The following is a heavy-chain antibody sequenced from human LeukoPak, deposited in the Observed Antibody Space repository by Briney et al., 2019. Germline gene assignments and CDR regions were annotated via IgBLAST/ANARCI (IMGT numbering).Heavy chain of an antibody. J-gene: IGHJ4*02. Sequence: ASVKVSCKASGYTFTDYHIHWVRQAPGQGLEWMGWINPNSDYTFYAQKLQGRVTLTRDTSISTVYMELTTLTSDDTALYYCAVAPGDYWGQGTLVSVSA. CDR2: INPNSDYT. CDR1: GYTFTDYH. CDR3: AVAPGDY. D-gene: IGHD2-21*01. V-gene: IGHV1-2*02.